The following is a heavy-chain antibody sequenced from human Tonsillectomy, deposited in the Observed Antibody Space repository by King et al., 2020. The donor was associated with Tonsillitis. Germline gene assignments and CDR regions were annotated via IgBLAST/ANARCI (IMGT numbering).Heavy chain of an antibody. CDR3: ARRRETVVTWYHFDY. V-gene: IGHV4-59*08. J-gene: IGHJ4*02. CDR1: GASVSHYY. D-gene: IGHD4-23*01. Sequence: QLQESGPGLVKPSETLSLTCTVSGASVSHYYWSWIRQPPGKGLEWIAYISYSGSTDYNPPLKSRVTISIDTSKNHFSLKLSSVTAADTAVYYCARRRETVVTWYHFDYWGQGTLVTVSS. CDR2: ISYSGST.